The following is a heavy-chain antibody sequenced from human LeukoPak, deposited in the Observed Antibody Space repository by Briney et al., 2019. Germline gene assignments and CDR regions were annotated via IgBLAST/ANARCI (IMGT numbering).Heavy chain of an antibody. V-gene: IGHV3-53*01. CDR3: ARDKQQPQSYYYGMDV. CDR2: IYSGGST. J-gene: IGHJ6*02. CDR1: GFTFSSYS. Sequence: GGSLRLSCAASGFTFSSYSMNWVRQAPGKGLEWVSVIYSGGSTYYADSVKGRFTISRDNSKNTLYLQMNSLRAEDTAVYYCARDKQQPQSYYYGMDVWGQGTTVTVSS. D-gene: IGHD6-13*01.